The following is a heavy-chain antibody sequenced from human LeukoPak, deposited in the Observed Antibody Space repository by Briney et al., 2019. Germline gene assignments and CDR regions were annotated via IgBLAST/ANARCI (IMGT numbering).Heavy chain of an antibody. CDR1: GYTFTSYA. V-gene: IGHV7-4-1*02. Sequence: ASVKVSCKASGYTFTSYAMNWVRQAPGQGLEWMGWINTNTGNPTYAQGFTGRFVFSLDTSVSTAYLQISSLKAEDTAVYYCAIKQQLANYYYYYMDVWGKGTTVTVSS. J-gene: IGHJ6*03. CDR2: INTNTGNP. CDR3: AIKQQLANYYYYYMDV. D-gene: IGHD6-13*01.